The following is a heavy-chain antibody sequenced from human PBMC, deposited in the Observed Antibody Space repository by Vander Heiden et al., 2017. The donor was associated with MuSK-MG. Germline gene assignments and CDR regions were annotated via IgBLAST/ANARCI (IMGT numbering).Heavy chain of an antibody. V-gene: IGHV4-30-2*01. CDR2: IYHSGST. Sequence: HLHLQDSASELVKPSQTLSLPCAVSGASISGGGYSWSWIRQPPGKGLEWIGYIYHSGSTYYNPSLKSRVTISVDRSKNQFSLKPSSVTAADTAVYYCARDYYGSGSNWFDPWGQGTLVTVSS. D-gene: IGHD3-10*01. CDR1: GASISGGGYS. J-gene: IGHJ5*02. CDR3: ARDYYGSGSNWFDP.